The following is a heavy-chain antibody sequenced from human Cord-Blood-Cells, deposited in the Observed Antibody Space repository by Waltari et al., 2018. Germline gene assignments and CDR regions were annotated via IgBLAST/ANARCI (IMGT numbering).Heavy chain of an antibody. CDR2: INPTSGGP. V-gene: IGHV1-2*04. CDR1: GYTFTGYY. D-gene: IGHD3-22*01. Sequence: QVQLVQTGAEVKKPGASVKVSCKASGYTFTGYYMHWVRQAPGQGLEWMGWINPTSGGPNYAQKLQGWVTMPRDTSITTADMELCRLRSYDTAVYYCARASRDSSDVLMADAFDIWGQGTMVTVSS. J-gene: IGHJ3*02. CDR3: ARASRDSSDVLMADAFDI.